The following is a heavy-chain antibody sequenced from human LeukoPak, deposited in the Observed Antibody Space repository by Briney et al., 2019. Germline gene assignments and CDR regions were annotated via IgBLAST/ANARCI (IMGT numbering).Heavy chain of an antibody. CDR1: GGSTSSGDYY. J-gene: IGHJ3*02. Sequence: SETLSLTCTVSGGSTSSGDYYWSWIRQPPGKGLEWIGYIYYSGSTYYNPSLKSRVTISVDTSKNQFSLKLSSVTAADTAVYYCAGGVYDFWSGSDGAFDIWGQGTMVTVSS. D-gene: IGHD3-3*01. CDR2: IYYSGST. CDR3: AGGVYDFWSGSDGAFDI. V-gene: IGHV4-30-4*01.